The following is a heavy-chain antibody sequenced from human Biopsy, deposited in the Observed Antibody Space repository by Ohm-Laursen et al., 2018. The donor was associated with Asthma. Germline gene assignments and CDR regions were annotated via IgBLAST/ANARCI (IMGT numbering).Heavy chain of an antibody. Sequence: SLRLSCAASGFSYNTYKMNWVRQVPGKGLEWVAVISFDGSNKDYADSVKGRFTISRDNSKNTLHLEMNSLRVEDTAVYYCPKDVFPGWELRRGPDYWGQGTLVTVSS. J-gene: IGHJ4*02. CDR1: GFSYNTYK. D-gene: IGHD1-26*01. CDR2: ISFDGSNK. CDR3: PKDVFPGWELRRGPDY. V-gene: IGHV3-30*18.